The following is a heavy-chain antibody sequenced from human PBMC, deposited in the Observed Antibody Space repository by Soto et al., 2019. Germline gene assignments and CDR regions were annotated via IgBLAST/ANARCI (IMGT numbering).Heavy chain of an antibody. CDR2: IWHDGGEK. CDR1: GFTFSDFG. D-gene: IGHD6-19*01. CDR3: TKAIAVGGYHFDY. Sequence: QVQLVESGADVVRPGGSLRLSCAASGFTFSDFGMHWVRQAPGKGLEWVALIWHDGGEKNYADSVKGRFTISRDNSMNTLFLQMNSLRAEDAAVYYCTKAIAVGGYHFDYWGHGTLVTVSS. V-gene: IGHV3-33*06. J-gene: IGHJ4*01.